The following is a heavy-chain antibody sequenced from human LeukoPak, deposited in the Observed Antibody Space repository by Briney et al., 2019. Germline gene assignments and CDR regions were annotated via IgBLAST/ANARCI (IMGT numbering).Heavy chain of an antibody. CDR1: GYTFTSYD. CDR2: MNPNSGNT. V-gene: IGHV1-8*01. J-gene: IGHJ3*02. CDR3: AGNGVGYSNDAFDI. D-gene: IGHD2-8*01. Sequence: GASVKVSCKASGYTFTSYDINWVRQATGQGLEWMGWMNPNSGNTGYAQKFQGRVTMTRNTSISTAYMELSSLESEDTAVYYCAGNGVGYSNDAFDIWGQGTMVTVSS.